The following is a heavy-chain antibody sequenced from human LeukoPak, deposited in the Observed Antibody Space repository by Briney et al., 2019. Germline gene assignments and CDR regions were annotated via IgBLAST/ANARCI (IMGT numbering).Heavy chain of an antibody. Sequence: KPSETLSLTCAVYGGSFSGYYWSWIRQPPGKGLEWIGEINHSGSTNYNPSLKSRVTISVDTSKNQFSLKLSSVTAAGTAVYYCARRVTVATIKYIDPTDYFDYWGQGTLVTVSS. V-gene: IGHV4-34*01. CDR3: ARRVTVATIKYIDPTDYFDY. J-gene: IGHJ4*02. D-gene: IGHD5-12*01. CDR2: INHSGST. CDR1: GGSFSGYY.